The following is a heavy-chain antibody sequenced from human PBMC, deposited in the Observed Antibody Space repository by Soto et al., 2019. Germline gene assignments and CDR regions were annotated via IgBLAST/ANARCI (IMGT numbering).Heavy chain of an antibody. CDR1: GYTFTSYG. Sequence: ASVKVSCKASGYTFTSYGISWVRQAPGQGLEWMGWISAYNGNTNYAQKLQGRVTMTTDTSTSTAYMELRSLRSDDTAVYYCARDQWDSRSSMVVNWFDPWGQGTLVTVSS. D-gene: IGHD6-6*01. CDR2: ISAYNGNT. V-gene: IGHV1-18*04. CDR3: ARDQWDSRSSMVVNWFDP. J-gene: IGHJ5*02.